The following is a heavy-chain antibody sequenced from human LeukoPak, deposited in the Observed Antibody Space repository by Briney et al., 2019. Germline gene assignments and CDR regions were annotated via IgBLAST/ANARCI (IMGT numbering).Heavy chain of an antibody. D-gene: IGHD2-2*02. Sequence: PSETLSLTCTVSGGSISSYYWSWIRQPPGKGLDWIGYIYYSGSTNYNPSLKSRVTISVDTSKNQFSLKLSSVTAADTAVYYCARERPTGYCSSTSCYTGHNWFDPWGQGTLVTVSS. V-gene: IGHV4-59*01. CDR3: ARERPTGYCSSTSCYTGHNWFDP. J-gene: IGHJ5*02. CDR2: IYYSGST. CDR1: GGSISSYY.